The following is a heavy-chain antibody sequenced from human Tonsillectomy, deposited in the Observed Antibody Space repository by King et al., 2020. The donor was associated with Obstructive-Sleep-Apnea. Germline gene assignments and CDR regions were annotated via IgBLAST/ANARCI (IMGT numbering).Heavy chain of an antibody. D-gene: IGHD5-24*01. V-gene: IGHV4-59*01. Sequence: VQLQESGPGLVKPSETLSLTCTVSGGCINRYYWSWIRQTPGKGLEWIGYISYSGSTNYNPSLKSRVTISVDTPKNQFSLKRSSVTAADTAVYYCARDRVGRDGYNRFDYWGQGTLVTVSS. CDR1: GGCINRYY. CDR2: ISYSGST. J-gene: IGHJ4*02. CDR3: ARDRVGRDGYNRFDY.